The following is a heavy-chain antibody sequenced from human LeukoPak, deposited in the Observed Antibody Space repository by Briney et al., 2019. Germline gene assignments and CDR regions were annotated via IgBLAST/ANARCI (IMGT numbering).Heavy chain of an antibody. CDR3: AREYSGVFDY. Sequence: GGSLRLSCAASAFTFSDYAMTWVRQAPGKGLEWVSGTSAGDGSRHYADSVKGRFTISRDNAKNSLYLQMNSLRAEDTAVYYCAREYSGVFDYWGQGALVTVSS. J-gene: IGHJ4*02. D-gene: IGHD5-12*01. V-gene: IGHV3-23*01. CDR1: AFTFSDYA. CDR2: TSAGDGSR.